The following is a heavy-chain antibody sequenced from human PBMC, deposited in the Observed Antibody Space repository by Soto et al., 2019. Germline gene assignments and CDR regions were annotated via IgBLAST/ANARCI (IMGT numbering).Heavy chain of an antibody. D-gene: IGHD6-13*01. CDR3: ARDRLRGIAAARGPGWFYP. V-gene: IGHV1-18*01. CDR1: GYTFTSYG. J-gene: IGHJ5*02. Sequence: ASVKVSCKASGYTFTSYGISWVRQAPGQGLEWMGWISAYNGNTNYAQKLQGRVTMTTDTSTSTAYMELRSLRSDDTAVYYCARDRLRGIAAARGPGWFYPWGQGTLVPVSS. CDR2: ISAYNGNT.